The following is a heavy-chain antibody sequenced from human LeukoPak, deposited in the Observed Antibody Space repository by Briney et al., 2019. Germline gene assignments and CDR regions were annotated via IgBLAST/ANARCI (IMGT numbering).Heavy chain of an antibody. CDR3: ARSSLRSSGWYDFDY. CDR1: GFTFSDYY. V-gene: IGHV3-11*01. CDR2: ISSSGSTI. Sequence: PGGSPRLSCAASGFTFSDYYMSWIRQAPGKGLEWVSYISSSGSTIYYADSVKGRFTISRDNAKNSLYLQMNSLRAEDTAVYYCARSSLRSSGWYDFDYWGQGTLVTVSS. D-gene: IGHD6-19*01. J-gene: IGHJ4*02.